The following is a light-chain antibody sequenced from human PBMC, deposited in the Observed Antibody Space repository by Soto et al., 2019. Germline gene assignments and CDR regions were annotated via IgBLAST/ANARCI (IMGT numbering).Light chain of an antibody. Sequence: DILLSQSPTTVSIALKDIRTITFLASQTISSWLAWYQQKPGKAPKLLIYKASTLKSGVPSRFSGSGSGTEFTLTITSLQPDDFATYYCQQDNSYTWKFGQGTKVEIK. CDR3: QQDNSYTWK. V-gene: IGKV1-5*03. CDR1: QTISSW. CDR2: KAS. J-gene: IGKJ1*01.